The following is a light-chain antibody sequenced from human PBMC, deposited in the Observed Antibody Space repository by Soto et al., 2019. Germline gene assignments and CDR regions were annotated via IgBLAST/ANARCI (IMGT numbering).Light chain of an antibody. CDR2: EVS. Sequence: QSALTQPASESGSPGQSITISCTGTSSDVGGYNYVSWYQQHPGKAPKLMIYEVSNRPSGVSNRFSGSKSGNTASLTISGLQAEDEADYYRSSYTSSARVFGTGTKLTVL. V-gene: IGLV2-14*01. CDR1: SSDVGGYNY. CDR3: SSYTSSARV. J-gene: IGLJ1*01.